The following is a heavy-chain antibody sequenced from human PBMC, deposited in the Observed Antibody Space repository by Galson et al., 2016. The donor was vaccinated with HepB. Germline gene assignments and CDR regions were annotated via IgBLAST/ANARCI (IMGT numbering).Heavy chain of an antibody. D-gene: IGHD5-12*01. V-gene: IGHV3-72*01. CDR2: SGVYGGRHST. J-gene: IGHJ6*02. CDR1: GFILSDHY. Sequence: SLRLSCAGSGFILSDHYIDWVRRAPGKGLEWVGRSGVYGGRHSTRHAASVRGRFDFSRADSKNSVYLQMNSLTTEDTAVYYCTRSIGPTGMDAWGQGTTVTVSS. CDR3: TRSIGPTGMDA.